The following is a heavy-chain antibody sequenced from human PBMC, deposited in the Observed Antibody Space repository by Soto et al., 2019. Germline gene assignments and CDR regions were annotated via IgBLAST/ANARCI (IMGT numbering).Heavy chain of an antibody. CDR1: GGSMNAHF. Sequence: SETLSLTCTVSGGSMNAHFWGWIRQSAGKGLEWIGHIYISGTTMYNPSLKSPVTMSVDPPTNQLSLKLTSVTAAYTAVYYCARIKGGSPDFWGQGTLVTVSS. CDR3: ARIKGGSPDF. CDR2: IYISGTT. J-gene: IGHJ4*02. V-gene: IGHV4-4*07. D-gene: IGHD2-15*01.